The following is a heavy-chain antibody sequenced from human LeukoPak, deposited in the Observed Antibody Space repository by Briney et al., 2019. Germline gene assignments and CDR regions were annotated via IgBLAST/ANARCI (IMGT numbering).Heavy chain of an antibody. CDR3: ARESGRSGSDY. D-gene: IGHD6-19*01. Sequence: GGSLRLSCAASGFTFSSYIMNWVRQAPGKGLEWVSYISSSSSTIYYADSVKGRFTISRDNAKNSLYLEMNSLRAEDTAVYYCARESGRSGSDYWGQGTLVTVSS. CDR1: GFTFSSYI. V-gene: IGHV3-48*01. CDR2: ISSSSSTI. J-gene: IGHJ4*02.